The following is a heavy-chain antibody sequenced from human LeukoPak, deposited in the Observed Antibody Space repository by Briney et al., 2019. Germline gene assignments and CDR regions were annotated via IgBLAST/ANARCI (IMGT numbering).Heavy chain of an antibody. V-gene: IGHV4-4*02. CDR2: IHHSGSA. D-gene: IGHD2-15*01. CDR1: GGSISSSKW. Sequence: PSETLSLTCAVSGGSISSSKWWTWVRQPPGKGLEWIGEIHHSGSANYNPSLKSRVIISVDKSENQFSLKLTSVTAADTAVYYCATKDVAAAGTPFDYWGQGILVTVS. CDR3: ATKDVAAAGTPFDY. J-gene: IGHJ4*02.